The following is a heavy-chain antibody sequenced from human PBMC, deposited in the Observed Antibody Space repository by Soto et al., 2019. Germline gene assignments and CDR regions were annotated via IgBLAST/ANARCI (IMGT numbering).Heavy chain of an antibody. V-gene: IGHV3-9*01. J-gene: IGHJ4*02. CDR1: GFTFSSYG. Sequence: PGGSLRLSCAASGFTFSSYGMHWVRQAPGKGLEWVSGISWNSGSIGYADSVKGRFTIPRDNAKSSLYLQMNSLRAEDTALYYCAKDIGPQWYSSGSIDYWGQGTLVTVSS. CDR3: AKDIGPQWYSSGSIDY. CDR2: ISWNSGSI. D-gene: IGHD6-19*01.